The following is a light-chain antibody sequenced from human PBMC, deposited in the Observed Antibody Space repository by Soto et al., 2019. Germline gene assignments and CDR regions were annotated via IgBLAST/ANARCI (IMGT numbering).Light chain of an antibody. CDR1: SSNIGAGYD. CDR3: QSYDSSLSGSV. V-gene: IGLV1-40*01. CDR2: GNS. Sequence: QSVLPQPPSVSGAPGQRVTISCTWSSSNIGAGYDVHWYQQLPGTAPKHLIYGNSNRPLGVPDRFSGSKSGTSASLAITGFQAEDEADYYCQSYDSSLSGSVFGGGTKVTVL. J-gene: IGLJ2*01.